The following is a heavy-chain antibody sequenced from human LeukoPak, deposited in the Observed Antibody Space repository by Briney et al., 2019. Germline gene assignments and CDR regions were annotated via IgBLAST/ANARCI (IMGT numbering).Heavy chain of an antibody. V-gene: IGHV3-30*18. CDR3: AKDLSYWYFDL. Sequence: GGSLRLSCAASGFTFSSYGMHWVRQAPGKGLEWVAVISYDGSNKYYADSVKGRFTISRDNSKNTLYLQMNSLTAEDTAVYYCAKDLSYWYFDLWGRGTLVTVSS. J-gene: IGHJ2*01. CDR2: ISYDGSNK. CDR1: GFTFSSYG.